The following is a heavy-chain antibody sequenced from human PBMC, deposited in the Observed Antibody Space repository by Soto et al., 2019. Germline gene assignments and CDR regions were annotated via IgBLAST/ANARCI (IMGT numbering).Heavy chain of an antibody. D-gene: IGHD3-16*02. J-gene: IGHJ4*02. CDR1: GFTFSSYW. Sequence: HPGGSLRLSCAASGFTFSSYWMSWVRQAPGKGLEWVANIKQDGSEKYYVDSVKGRFTISRDNAKNSLYLQMNSLRAEDTAVYYCARDSYVWGSYLHKPSIDYWGQGTLVTVSS. V-gene: IGHV3-7*05. CDR3: ARDSYVWGSYLHKPSIDY. CDR2: IKQDGSEK.